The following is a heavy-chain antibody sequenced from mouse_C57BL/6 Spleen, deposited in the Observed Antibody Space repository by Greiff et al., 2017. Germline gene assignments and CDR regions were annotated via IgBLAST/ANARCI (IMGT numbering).Heavy chain of an antibody. D-gene: IGHD1-1*01. V-gene: IGHV1-53*01. J-gene: IGHJ2*01. Sequence: QVQLQQPGTELVKPGASVKLSCKASGYTFTSYWMHWVKQRPGQGLEWIGNINPSNGGTNYNEKFKSKATLTVDNSSSTAYMQLSSLTSEDSAVYYCARGKFITTVVGGYFDYWGQGTTLTVSS. CDR1: GYTFTSYW. CDR2: INPSNGGT. CDR3: ARGKFITTVVGGYFDY.